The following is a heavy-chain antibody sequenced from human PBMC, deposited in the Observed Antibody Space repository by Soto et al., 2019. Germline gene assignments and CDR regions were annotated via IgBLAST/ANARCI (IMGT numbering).Heavy chain of an antibody. Sequence: ITLKESGPTLVKPTQTLTLTCTFSGFSLNTGGVGVGWVRQPRGKAMEWLALIYWDDDERYSPSLRSRLNITKDTTNNQVVLTMTNMDPEDTATYYCVRNWRYYGGDYYYGMDAWGQGTTVTVSS. CDR1: GFSLNTGGVG. CDR3: VRNWRYYGGDYYYGMDA. J-gene: IGHJ6*02. V-gene: IGHV2-5*02. D-gene: IGHD3-10*01. CDR2: IYWDDDE.